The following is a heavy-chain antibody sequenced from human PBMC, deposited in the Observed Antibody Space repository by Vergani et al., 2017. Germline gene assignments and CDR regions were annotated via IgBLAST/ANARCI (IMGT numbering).Heavy chain of an antibody. CDR1: GYSFTNYC. Sequence: EVPLVQSGAEVKTPGESLKISCQISGYSFTNYCIRWVRQMPGKGLECMGIIHPADSDTRYSPSFQGQVTISVDKSISTAYLQRSSLRASDSAMYYCARLYGRDSSGSKYFDYWGQGTLVTVSS. D-gene: IGHD3-22*01. CDR2: IHPADSDT. J-gene: IGHJ4*02. V-gene: IGHV5-51*01. CDR3: ARLYGRDSSGSKYFDY.